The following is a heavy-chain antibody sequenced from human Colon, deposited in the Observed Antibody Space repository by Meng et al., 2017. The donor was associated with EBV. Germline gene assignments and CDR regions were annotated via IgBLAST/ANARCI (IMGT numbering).Heavy chain of an antibody. J-gene: IGHJ5*02. CDR3: VRDRPSWT. CDR2: VKPDGTST. Sequence: GGGSVQPEGSLSLSCAASGFTFSTHWMNWVRECPGKGRIWVARVKPDGTSTFYADSVRGRFTISRDNAKNTVYLQMNTLRAEDTAVYYCVRDRPSWTWGQGTLVTVSS. D-gene: IGHD3-3*01. V-gene: IGHV3-74*01. CDR1: GFTFSTHW.